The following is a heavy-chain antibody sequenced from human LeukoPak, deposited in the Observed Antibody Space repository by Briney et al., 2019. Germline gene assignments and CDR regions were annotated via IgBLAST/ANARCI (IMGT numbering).Heavy chain of an antibody. J-gene: IGHJ4*02. Sequence: ESGGSLRLSCAASGFTFSSYSMNWVRQAPGKGLEWVSSISSSSSYIYYADSVKGRFTISRDNAKNSLYLQMNSLRAEDTPVYYCARLGEPRNFDYWGQGTLVTLSS. D-gene: IGHD1-14*01. CDR2: ISSSSSYI. CDR1: GFTFSSYS. V-gene: IGHV3-21*01. CDR3: ARLGEPRNFDY.